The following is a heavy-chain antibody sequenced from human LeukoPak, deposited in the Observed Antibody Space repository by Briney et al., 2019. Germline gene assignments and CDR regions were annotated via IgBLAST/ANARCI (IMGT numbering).Heavy chain of an antibody. V-gene: IGHV3-66*01. J-gene: IGHJ2*01. D-gene: IGHD3-22*01. CDR1: GFTFSSYA. CDR3: ARGDYGPKYYYDSSGSGYWYFDL. CDR2: IYSGGST. Sequence: GGSLRLSCAASGFTFSSYAMSWVRQAPGKGLEWVSVIYSGGSTYYADSVKGRFTISRDNSKNTLYLQMNSLRAEDTAVYYCARGDYGPKYYYDSSGSGYWYFDLWGRGTLVTVSS.